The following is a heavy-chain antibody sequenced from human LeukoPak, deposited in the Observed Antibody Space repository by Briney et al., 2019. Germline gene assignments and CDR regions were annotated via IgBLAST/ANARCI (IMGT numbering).Heavy chain of an antibody. J-gene: IGHJ4*02. CDR1: GFTSSSHA. CDR3: AKDYRIGYSDHFDY. D-gene: IGHD2-21*01. CDR2: IYESGQTT. Sequence: GGSLRLSCVGSGFTSSSHAMSWVRQAPEKGPEWVSGIYESGQTTHYADSVKGRFSISRDNSKNTLYLQMDSLRGEDTAIYYCAKDYRIGYSDHFDYWGQGALVTVSS. V-gene: IGHV3-23*01.